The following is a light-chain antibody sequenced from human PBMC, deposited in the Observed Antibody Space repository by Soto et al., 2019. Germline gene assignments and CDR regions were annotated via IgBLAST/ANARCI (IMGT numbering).Light chain of an antibody. V-gene: IGKV1-5*03. CDR1: QSISSW. Sequence: DIPMIQSPSTLSASVGDRVIITCRASQSISSWLAWYLQKPGKAPKLLIYKASSLESGVPSRFSGSGSGTEFTLTISSLQPDDFATYYCQQYNSYPFTFGPGTKVHIK. J-gene: IGKJ3*01. CDR2: KAS. CDR3: QQYNSYPFT.